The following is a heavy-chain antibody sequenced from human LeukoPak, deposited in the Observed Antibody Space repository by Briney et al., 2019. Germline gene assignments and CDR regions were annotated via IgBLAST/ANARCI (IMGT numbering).Heavy chain of an antibody. CDR1: GFTFSSYG. V-gene: IGHV3-33*01. Sequence: GGSLRLSCAASGFTFSSYGMHWVRQAPGKGLEWVAVIWYDGSNKYYADSVKGRFTISRDNSKNTLYLQMNSLRAEDTAVYYCARDVPIAPDSGMDVWGQGTTVTVSS. CDR2: IWYDGSNK. D-gene: IGHD6-13*01. J-gene: IGHJ6*02. CDR3: ARDVPIAPDSGMDV.